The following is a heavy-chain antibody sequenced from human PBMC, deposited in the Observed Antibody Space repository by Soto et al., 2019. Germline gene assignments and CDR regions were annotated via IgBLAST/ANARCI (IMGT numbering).Heavy chain of an antibody. V-gene: IGHV3-64*01. D-gene: IGHD3-3*01. CDR3: ARDPSLRRFLEWLSPTSPFYYYYYMDV. J-gene: IGHJ6*03. CDR1: GFTFSSYA. CDR2: ISSNGGST. Sequence: EVQLVESGGGLVQPGGSLRLSCAASGFTFSSYAMHWVRQAPGKGLEYVSAISSNGGSTYYANSVKGRFTISRDNSKNTLYLQMGSLRAEDMAVYYCARDPSLRRFLEWLSPTSPFYYYYYMDVWGKGTTVTVSS.